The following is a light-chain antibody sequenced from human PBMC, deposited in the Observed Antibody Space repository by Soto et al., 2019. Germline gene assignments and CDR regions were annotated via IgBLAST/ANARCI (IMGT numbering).Light chain of an antibody. Sequence: EIVLTQSPGTLSLSPGERVTLSCRASQSVTSSYLAWYHQKPGQAPRLLIYAASSRATGIPDRFSGSGSGTDFTLTISRLESDDFAVYYCQHYQNWPPLYAFGQGTKLEIK. V-gene: IGKV3-20*01. CDR2: AAS. CDR1: QSVTSSY. CDR3: QHYQNWPPLYA. J-gene: IGKJ2*01.